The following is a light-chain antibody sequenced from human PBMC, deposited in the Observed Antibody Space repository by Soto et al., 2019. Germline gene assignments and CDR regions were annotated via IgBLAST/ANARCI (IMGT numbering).Light chain of an antibody. Sequence: QSVLTQPPSVSGAPGQRVTISCTGSSSKIGAGYDVHWYQHLPGTAPKLLIYGNSNRPSGVPDRFSGSKSGTSASLAITGLQAEDEAGYYCQSYDSSLSGYVFGTGTKVTVL. CDR2: GNS. J-gene: IGLJ1*01. V-gene: IGLV1-40*01. CDR3: QSYDSSLSGYV. CDR1: SSKIGAGYD.